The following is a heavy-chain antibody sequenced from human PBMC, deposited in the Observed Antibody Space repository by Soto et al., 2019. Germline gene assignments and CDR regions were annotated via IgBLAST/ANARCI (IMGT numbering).Heavy chain of an antibody. Sequence: QVQLVESGGGVVQPGRSLRLSCAASGFIFSNYGMHWVRQAPGKGLEWVAVIWYDGSNKYYADSVKGRFTISRDNSKNTLYLQMNSRRAEDTALYYCARERRNSWDYWGQGTLVTVSS. CDR3: ARERRNSWDY. J-gene: IGHJ4*02. D-gene: IGHD4-4*01. CDR1: GFIFSNYG. CDR2: IWYDGSNK. V-gene: IGHV3-33*01.